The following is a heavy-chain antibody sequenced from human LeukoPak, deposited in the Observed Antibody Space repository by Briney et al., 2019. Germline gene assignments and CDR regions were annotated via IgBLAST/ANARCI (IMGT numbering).Heavy chain of an antibody. CDR1: GGSISGYY. V-gene: IGHV4-59*12. D-gene: IGHD3-10*01. CDR2: INYSGST. CDR3: ASWGGFDGSGSVVDY. J-gene: IGHJ4*02. Sequence: SETLSLTCTVSGGSISGYYWSWIRQPPGKGLEWIGYINYSGSTNYNPSLTSRVIMSVDTSKNQFSLKLSSVTAADTAVYYCASWGGFDGSGSVVDYWGQGTLVTVSS.